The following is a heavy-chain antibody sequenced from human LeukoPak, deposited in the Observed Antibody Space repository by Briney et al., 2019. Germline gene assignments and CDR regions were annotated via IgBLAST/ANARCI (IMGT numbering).Heavy chain of an antibody. J-gene: IGHJ4*02. Sequence: ASVKVSCKASVYTFTSYYMHWVRQAPGQGLEWMGIINPSGGSTSYAQKFQGRVTMTRDTSTSTVYMELSRLRSEDTAVYYCPRDYVDYYDSSGYQGDWGQGTLVTVSS. D-gene: IGHD3-22*01. CDR1: VYTFTSYY. V-gene: IGHV1-46*01. CDR3: PRDYVDYYDSSGYQGD. CDR2: INPSGGST.